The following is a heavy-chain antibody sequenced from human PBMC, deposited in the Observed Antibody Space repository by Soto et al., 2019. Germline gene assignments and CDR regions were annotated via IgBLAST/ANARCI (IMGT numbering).Heavy chain of an antibody. D-gene: IGHD4-17*01. J-gene: IGHJ6*02. V-gene: IGHV3-30*18. CDR2: ISYDGTNK. Sequence: QVQLVESGGGEVQPGRSLTISCAASGFTFSTYGMHWVRQTPGKGLEWVAVISYDGTNKFYSDSVKGRFTISRDNFKNTPTLQMNSLRADDTAVYSCAKDLQSYGDYDYYCYGLDVWGLGTRVNVSS. CDR3: AKDLQSYGDYDYYCYGLDV. CDR1: GFTFSTYG.